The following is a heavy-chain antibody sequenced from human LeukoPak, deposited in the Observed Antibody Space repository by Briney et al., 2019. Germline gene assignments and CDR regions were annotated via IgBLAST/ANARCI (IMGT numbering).Heavy chain of an antibody. D-gene: IGHD2-2*01. V-gene: IGHV3-23*01. CDR2: ISGSGSST. CDR1: GFTFNYYV. Sequence: PGGSLRLSCAAPGFTFNYYVFRWVRQAPGKGLQWVSAISGSGSSTYHADSVQGRFTTSRDNSKNTLYLHMVSLRAEDTAIYYCAKQRRALVVPSTLDYWGQGTLVTVSS. CDR3: AKQRRALVVPSTLDY. J-gene: IGHJ4*02.